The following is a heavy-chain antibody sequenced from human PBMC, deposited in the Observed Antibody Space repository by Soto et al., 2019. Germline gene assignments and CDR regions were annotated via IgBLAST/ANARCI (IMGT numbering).Heavy chain of an antibody. D-gene: IGHD2-15*01. Sequence: PSETLSLTCTVSGGSISSGDYYWSWIRQPPGKGLEWIGYIYYSGSTYYNPSLKSRVTISVDTSKNQFSLKLSSVTAADTAVYYCARAAPRYCSGGSCYSGRDDWGQGTLVIVSS. V-gene: IGHV4-30-4*01. CDR1: GGSISSGDYY. CDR2: IYYSGST. CDR3: ARAAPRYCSGGSCYSGRDD. J-gene: IGHJ4*02.